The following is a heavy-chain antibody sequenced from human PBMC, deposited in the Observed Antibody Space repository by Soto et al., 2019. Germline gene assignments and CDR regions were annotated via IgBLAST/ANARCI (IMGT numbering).Heavy chain of an antibody. Sequence: LRLSCAASGFTFSNAWMSWVRQAPGKGLEWVGRIKSKTDGGTTDYAAPVKGRFTISRDDSKNTLYLQMNSLKTEDTAVYYCTTGKAVAGPRVDAFDIWGQGTMVT. V-gene: IGHV3-15*01. CDR3: TTGKAVAGPRVDAFDI. J-gene: IGHJ3*02. D-gene: IGHD6-19*01. CDR2: IKSKTDGGTT. CDR1: GFTFSNAW.